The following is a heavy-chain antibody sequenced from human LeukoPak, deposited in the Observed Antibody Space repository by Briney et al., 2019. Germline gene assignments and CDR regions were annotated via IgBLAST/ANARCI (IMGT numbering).Heavy chain of an antibody. CDR3: ARGPSSRLYIVVVPAAHAGWFDP. CDR2: INHSGST. J-gene: IGHJ5*02. D-gene: IGHD2-2*01. V-gene: IGHV4-34*01. CDR1: GGSFSGYY. Sequence: SETLSLTCAVSGGSFSGYYWGWIRQPPGKGLEWIGEINHSGSTNYNPSLKSRVTISVDTSKNQFSLKLSSVTAADTAVYYCARGPSSRLYIVVVPAAHAGWFDPWGQGTLVTVSS.